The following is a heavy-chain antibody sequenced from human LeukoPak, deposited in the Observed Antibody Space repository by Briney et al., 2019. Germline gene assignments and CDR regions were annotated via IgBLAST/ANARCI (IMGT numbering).Heavy chain of an antibody. J-gene: IGHJ4*02. CDR2: IYHSGST. CDR3: ARGAYYYGSGSYTQTYYFDY. CDR1: GGSISSGGYS. V-gene: IGHV4-30-2*01. Sequence: SETLSLTCAVSGGSISSGGYSWSWIRQPPGKGLEWIGYIYHSGSTYYNPSLKSRVTISVDRSKNQFSLKLSSVTAADTAMYYCARGAYYYGSGSYTQTYYFDYWGQGTLVTVSS. D-gene: IGHD3-10*01.